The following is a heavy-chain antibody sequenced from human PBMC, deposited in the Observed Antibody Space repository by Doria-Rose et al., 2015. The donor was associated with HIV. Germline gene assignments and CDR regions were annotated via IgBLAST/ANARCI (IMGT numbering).Heavy chain of an antibody. CDR1: GFTFSDYY. D-gene: IGHD6-13*01. V-gene: IGHV3-11*04. CDR2: ISSSDSTI. Sequence: QVQLVQSGGCLVKPGGSLRLSCAASGFTFSDYYMSWIRQTPGKGLEWISYISSSDSTIYYADSVKGRFTISRDNAKNSLYLHMNSLRADDTAVYYCARDRRITTSSWYFFDYGGQGTRVNVSS. CDR3: ARDRRITTSSWYFFDY. J-gene: IGHJ4*02.